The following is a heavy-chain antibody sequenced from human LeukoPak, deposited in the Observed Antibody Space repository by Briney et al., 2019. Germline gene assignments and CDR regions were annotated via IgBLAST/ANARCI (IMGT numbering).Heavy chain of an antibody. Sequence: SETLSLTCAVYGGSFSGYYWSWIRQPPGKGLEWIGEINHSGSTNYNPSLKSRVTISVDTSKNQFSLKLSSVTAADTAVYYCARRRSSWYRRRFDPWGQGTLVTVSS. V-gene: IGHV4-34*01. CDR3: ARRRSSWYRRRFDP. D-gene: IGHD6-13*01. CDR1: GGSFSGYY. CDR2: INHSGST. J-gene: IGHJ5*02.